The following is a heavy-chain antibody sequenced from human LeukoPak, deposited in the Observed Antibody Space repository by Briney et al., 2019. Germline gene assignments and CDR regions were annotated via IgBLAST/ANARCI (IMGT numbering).Heavy chain of an antibody. CDR2: INWNGGST. CDR1: AFTFDDYG. D-gene: IGHD2-15*01. V-gene: IGHV3-20*04. J-gene: IGHJ4*02. CDR3: ARVGSEEGYYFDY. Sequence: GGSLRLSCAHSAFTFDDYGMSWVRQAPGKGPEWVSGINWNGGSTGYADSVKGRFTISRDNAKNSLYLQMNSLRAEDTALYYCARVGSEEGYYFDYWGQGTLVTVSS.